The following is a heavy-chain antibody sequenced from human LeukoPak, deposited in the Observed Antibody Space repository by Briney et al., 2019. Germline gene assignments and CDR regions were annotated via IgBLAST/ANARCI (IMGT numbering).Heavy chain of an antibody. V-gene: IGHV3-23*01. D-gene: IGHD5-18*01. J-gene: IGHJ3*01. Sequence: GGSLRLSCAASGFTFSGSAMSCVRQAPGKGLEWVSLISFSGGNTYYADSVKGRFTISRDNSKDTLYLQMNSLRAEDTAIYYCARDIQLSTWGLGTMVTVSS. CDR2: ISFSGGNT. CDR3: ARDIQLST. CDR1: GFTFSGSA.